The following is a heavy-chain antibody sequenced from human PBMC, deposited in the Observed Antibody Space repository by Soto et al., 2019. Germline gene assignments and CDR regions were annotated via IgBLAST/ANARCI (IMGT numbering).Heavy chain of an antibody. J-gene: IGHJ3*02. D-gene: IGHD3-10*01. CDR3: TTQWFYGSGSYFAFDI. Sequence: VQLVESGGGLVKPGGSLRLSCAASGFTFSNAWMSWVRQAPGKGLEWVGRIKSKTDGGTTDYAAPVKGRFTISRDDSKNTLYLQMNSLKTEDTAVYYCTTQWFYGSGSYFAFDIWGQGTMVTVSS. CDR2: IKSKTDGGTT. V-gene: IGHV3-15*01. CDR1: GFTFSNAW.